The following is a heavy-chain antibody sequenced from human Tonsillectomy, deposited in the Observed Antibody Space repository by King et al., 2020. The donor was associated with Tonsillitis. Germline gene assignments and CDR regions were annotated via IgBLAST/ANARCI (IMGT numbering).Heavy chain of an antibody. CDR1: GGTFSSYA. CDR2: IFPIFGTA. D-gene: IGHD2-15*01. CDR3: AREYCSGGSCYRNWFDP. Sequence: QLVQSGAEVKKPGSSVKVSCKASGGTFSSYAISWVRQAPGQGLEWMGGIFPIFGTANYAQKFQGRVTITADESTSTAYMELSSLRSEDTAVYYCAREYCSGGSCYRNWFDPWGQGTLVTVSS. J-gene: IGHJ5*02. V-gene: IGHV1-69*01.